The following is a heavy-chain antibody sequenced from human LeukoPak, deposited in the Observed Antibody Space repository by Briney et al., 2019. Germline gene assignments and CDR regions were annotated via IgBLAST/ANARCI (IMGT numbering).Heavy chain of an antibody. CDR1: GGSISSGSYY. V-gene: IGHV4-61*02. J-gene: IGHJ4*02. Sequence: SQTLSLTCTVSGGSISSGSYYWSWIRQPAGKGLEWIGRIYTSGSTNYNPSLKSRVTMSVDTSKNQFSLKLSSVTAADTAVYYCATRLRGSPANYWGQGTLVTVSS. D-gene: IGHD4-17*01. CDR2: IYTSGST. CDR3: ATRLRGSPANY.